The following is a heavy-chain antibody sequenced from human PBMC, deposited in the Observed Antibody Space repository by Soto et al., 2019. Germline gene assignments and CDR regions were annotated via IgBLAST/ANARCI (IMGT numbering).Heavy chain of an antibody. CDR3: AVNLAAAGTFDY. CDR2: MNPNSGNT. V-gene: IGHV1-8*01. Sequence: ASVKVSCKASGYTFTSYDITWVRQATGQGLEWMGWMNPNSGNTGYAQKFQGRVTMTRNTSISTAYMELSSLRSEDTAVYYCAVNLAAAGTFDYWGQGTLVTVSS. CDR1: GYTFTSYD. D-gene: IGHD6-13*01. J-gene: IGHJ4*02.